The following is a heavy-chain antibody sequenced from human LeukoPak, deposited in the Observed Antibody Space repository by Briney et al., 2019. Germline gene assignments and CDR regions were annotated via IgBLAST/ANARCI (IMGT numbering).Heavy chain of an antibody. CDR1: GGSISSSSYY. J-gene: IGHJ4*02. D-gene: IGHD6-6*01. CDR2: IYYSGST. Sequence: PSETLSLTCTVSGGSISSSSYYWGWIRQPPGKGLEWIGSIYYSGSTYYNPSLKSRVTISVDTSKNQFSLKLSSVTAADTAVYYCARFGTSSSRFFDQWGQGTLVTVSS. V-gene: IGHV4-39*01. CDR3: ARFGTSSSRFFDQ.